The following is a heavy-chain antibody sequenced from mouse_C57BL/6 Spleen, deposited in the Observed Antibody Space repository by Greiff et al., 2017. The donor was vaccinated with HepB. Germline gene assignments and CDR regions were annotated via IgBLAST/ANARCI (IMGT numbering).Heavy chain of an antibody. Sequence: VQLQQSGAELARPGASVKMSCKASGYTFTSYTMHWVKQRPGQGLEWIGYINPSSGYTKYNQKFKDKATLTADKSSSTAYMQLSSLTSEDSAVYYCARDIYYDYPYVDYWGQGTTLTVSS. CDR1: GYTFTSYT. D-gene: IGHD2-4*01. V-gene: IGHV1-4*01. J-gene: IGHJ2*01. CDR2: INPSSGYT. CDR3: ARDIYYDYPYVDY.